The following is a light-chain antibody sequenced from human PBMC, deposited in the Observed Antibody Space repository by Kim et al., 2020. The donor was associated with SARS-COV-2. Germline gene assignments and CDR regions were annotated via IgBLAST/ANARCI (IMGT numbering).Light chain of an antibody. V-gene: IGLV3-21*01. CDR1: KIGGKS. CDR3: QAWDSSTEVVV. Sequence: SYELTQPPSVSVAPGQTARITCGGDKIGGKSAYWYQQKPGQAPVLVIYYDSKRPSGIPERFSGSNSGNTATLTISRVQAVDEADYYCQAWDSSTEVVVFG. J-gene: IGLJ2*01. CDR2: YDS.